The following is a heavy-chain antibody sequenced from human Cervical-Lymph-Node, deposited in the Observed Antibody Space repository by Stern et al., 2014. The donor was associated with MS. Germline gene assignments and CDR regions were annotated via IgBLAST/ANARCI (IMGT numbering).Heavy chain of an antibody. J-gene: IGHJ2*01. D-gene: IGHD1-26*01. CDR3: AKGRGSYWFFDL. V-gene: IGHV1-69*01. CDR1: GGSFNNHA. Sequence: QMQLGQSGGEVKKPGSSVKVSCMASGGSFNNHAVSWVRQAPGQGLEGMGGIIPIFGAPDYAQKFQGRVTITADESTSTVYMEFSSLRSEDTAMYYCAKGRGSYWFFDLWGRGTLVIVSS. CDR2: IIPIFGAP.